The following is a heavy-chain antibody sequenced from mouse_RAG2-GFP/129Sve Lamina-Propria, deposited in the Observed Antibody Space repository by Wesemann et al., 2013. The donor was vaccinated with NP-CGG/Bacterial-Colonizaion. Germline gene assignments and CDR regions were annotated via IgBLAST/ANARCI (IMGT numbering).Heavy chain of an antibody. CDR3: ARRAVVDPYWYFDV. CDR2: INPNNGGT. D-gene: IGHD1-1*01. CDR1: GYTFTDYY. J-gene: IGHJ1*03. V-gene: IGHV1-26*01. Sequence: EVQLQQSGPELVKPGASVKISCKASGYTFTDYYMNWVKQSHGKSLEWIGDINPNNGGTSYNQKFKGKATLTVDKSSSTAYMELRSLTSEDSAVYYCARRAVVDPYWYFDVWGTGTTVTVSS.